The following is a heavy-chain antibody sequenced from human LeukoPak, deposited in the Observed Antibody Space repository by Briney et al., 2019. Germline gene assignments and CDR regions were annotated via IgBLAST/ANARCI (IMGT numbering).Heavy chain of an antibody. CDR3: ALGYCGGGSCYAREYFQH. Sequence: SQTLSLTCTVSGGSISSGGYYWTWIRQHPGNGLEWIGYIYYSGSTYYNPSLKSRVTISVDTSKNQFSLRLSSVTAADTAVYYCALGYCGGGSCYAREYFQHWGQGTLVTVSS. CDR1: GGSISSGGYY. J-gene: IGHJ1*01. V-gene: IGHV4-31*03. CDR2: IYYSGST. D-gene: IGHD2-15*01.